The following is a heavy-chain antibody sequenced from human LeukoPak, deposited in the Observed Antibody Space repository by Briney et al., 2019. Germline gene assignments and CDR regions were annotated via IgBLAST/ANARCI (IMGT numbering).Heavy chain of an antibody. CDR2: IGSSSTTI. Sequence: GGSLRLSCAASGFTFNSYSMNWVRQAPGKGLEWVSYIGSSSTTIYYADSVKGRFTISRDSAKNSLYLQMNSLKTEDTAVYYCAREYSSSSGRAFDIWGQGTMVTVSS. V-gene: IGHV3-48*01. J-gene: IGHJ3*02. CDR1: GFTFNSYS. CDR3: AREYSSSSGRAFDI. D-gene: IGHD6-6*01.